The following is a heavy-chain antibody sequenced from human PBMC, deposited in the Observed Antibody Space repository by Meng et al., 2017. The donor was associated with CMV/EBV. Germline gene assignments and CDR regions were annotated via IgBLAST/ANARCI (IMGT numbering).Heavy chain of an antibody. Sequence: KVSCKGSGYSFTSYWIGWVRQMPGKGLEWMGIIYPGDSDTRYSPSFQGQVTISRDNAKNSLYLQMNSLRAEDTAVYYCARDHISGNYPYWGQGTLVTVSS. D-gene: IGHD1-26*01. J-gene: IGHJ4*02. CDR1: GYSFTSYW. CDR3: ARDHISGNYPY. V-gene: IGHV5-51*01. CDR2: IYPGDSDT.